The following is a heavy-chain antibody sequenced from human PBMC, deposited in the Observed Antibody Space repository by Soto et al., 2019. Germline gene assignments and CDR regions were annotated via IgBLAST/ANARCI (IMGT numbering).Heavy chain of an antibody. J-gene: IGHJ4*02. Sequence: GGSLRLSCAASGFTFSSYGMSWVRQAPGKGLEWVSVISGSGERTSYADSVKGRLTVPRDNSKNTLYLQMNSLRAEDTAVYYCAKVRFDIVTGFSSRDYFDYWGQGTLVTVSS. CDR3: AKVRFDIVTGFSSRDYFDY. D-gene: IGHD3-9*01. CDR2: ISGSGERT. CDR1: GFTFSSYG. V-gene: IGHV3-23*01.